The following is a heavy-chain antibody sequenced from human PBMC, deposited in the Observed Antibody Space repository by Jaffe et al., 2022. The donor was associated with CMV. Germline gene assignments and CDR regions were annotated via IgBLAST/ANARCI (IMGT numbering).Heavy chain of an antibody. J-gene: IGHJ5*02. CDR1: GGTFSTYA. V-gene: IGHV1-69*01. D-gene: IGHD3-22*01. CDR3: VTDHANYYDGNDYYSNWFDP. CDR2: IIPMFGTT. Sequence: QVQLVQSGAEVKKPGSSVKVSCRTSGGTFSTYAISWVRQAPGQGLEWMGGIIPMFGTTTYAQKFQGRVTITAHESTGTAYMELSSLTSEDTAVYYCVTDHANYYDGNDYYSNWFDPWGQGTLVTVSS.